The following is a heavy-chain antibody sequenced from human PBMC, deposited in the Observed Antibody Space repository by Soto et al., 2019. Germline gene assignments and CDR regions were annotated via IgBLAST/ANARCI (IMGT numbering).Heavy chain of an antibody. CDR2: IYHSGST. Sequence: LSLTCAVSGGSISSSNWWSWVRQPPGKGLEWIGEIYHSGSTNYNPSLKSRVTISVDKSKNQFSLKLSSVTAADTAVYYCARDRPETFGTYNWFDPWGQGTLVTVAS. CDR1: GGSISSSNW. D-gene: IGHD3-3*01. V-gene: IGHV4-4*02. CDR3: ARDRPETFGTYNWFDP. J-gene: IGHJ5*02.